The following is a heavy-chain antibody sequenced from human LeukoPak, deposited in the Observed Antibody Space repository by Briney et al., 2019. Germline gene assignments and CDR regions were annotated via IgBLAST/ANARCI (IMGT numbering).Heavy chain of an antibody. CDR3: TRDLSAGMPGGFDY. D-gene: IGHD1-26*01. V-gene: IGHV3-7*01. CDR2: INHDGSVQ. CDR1: GFTFSNYP. J-gene: IGHJ4*02. Sequence: GGSLRLSCAASGFTFSNYPMSWVRQAPGKGLEWVAIINHDGSVQGYVDSVKGRFAISRDNTRNSLYLQMNNLRADDTAVYYCTRDLSAGMPGGFDYWGQGALVTVSS.